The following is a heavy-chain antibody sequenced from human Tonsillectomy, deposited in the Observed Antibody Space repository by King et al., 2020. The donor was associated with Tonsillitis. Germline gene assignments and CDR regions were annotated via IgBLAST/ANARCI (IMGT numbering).Heavy chain of an antibody. CDR3: ARGHYDFWSGYPTYWYFDL. D-gene: IGHD3-3*01. Sequence: VQLVETGGGLIQPGGSLRLSCAASGFTVSSNYMSWVRQAPGKGLEWGSVIYSGGSTYYADSVKGRFTISRDNSKNTLYLQMNSLRAEDTAVYYCARGHYDFWSGYPTYWYFDLWGRGTLVTVSS. CDR2: IYSGGST. CDR1: GFTVSSNY. V-gene: IGHV3-53*02. J-gene: IGHJ2*01.